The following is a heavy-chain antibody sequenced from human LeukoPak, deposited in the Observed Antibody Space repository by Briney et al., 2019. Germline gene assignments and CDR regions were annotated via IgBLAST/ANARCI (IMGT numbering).Heavy chain of an antibody. CDR2: IWYDGGNK. CDR3: ARVGFGELFDAFDI. D-gene: IGHD3-10*01. Sequence: GRSLRLSCPASGFTVSSYGVHWVRQAPGGGRGCEAVIWYDGGNKYYADSVKGRFTISRDNSKNTLYLQMNSLRAEDTAVYYCARVGFGELFDAFDIWGQGTMVTVSS. V-gene: IGHV3-33*01. CDR1: GFTVSSYG. J-gene: IGHJ3*02.